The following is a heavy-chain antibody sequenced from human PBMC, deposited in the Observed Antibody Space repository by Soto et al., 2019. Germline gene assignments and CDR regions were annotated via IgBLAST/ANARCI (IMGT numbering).Heavy chain of an antibody. Sequence: QVQLQESGPGLVKPSETLSLTCAAAGGSISSYYWSWIRQPPGKGLEWIGYIYYSGSSNYNPSLTSRVPISVDTSKTQFSLKLRSVTAADTAVYYCASGTMPPSYYYYYYMDVWGKGTTVTVSS. CDR1: GGSISSYY. V-gene: IGHV4-59*08. CDR3: ASGTMPPSYYYYYYMDV. CDR2: IYYSGSS. D-gene: IGHD2-2*01. J-gene: IGHJ6*03.